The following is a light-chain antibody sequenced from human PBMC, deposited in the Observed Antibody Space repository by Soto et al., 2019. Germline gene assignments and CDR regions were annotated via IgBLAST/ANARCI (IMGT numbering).Light chain of an antibody. CDR1: QSVSSY. J-gene: IGKJ3*01. CDR2: DAS. CDR3: QYRRG. V-gene: IGKV3-11*01. Sequence: EIVLTQSPATLSLSPGERATLSCRASQSVSSYLAWYQQKPGQAPRLLIYDASNRATGIPARFSGSGSGTDFTLTISSLGSEDFAVYYCQYRRGFGPGTKVDIK.